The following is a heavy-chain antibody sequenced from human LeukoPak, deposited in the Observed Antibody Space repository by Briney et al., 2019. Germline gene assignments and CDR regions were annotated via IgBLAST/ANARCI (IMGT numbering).Heavy chain of an antibody. J-gene: IGHJ4*02. D-gene: IGHD6-6*01. CDR1: GGSISSYY. Sequence: PSETLSLTCAVSGGSISSYYGSWIRQPAGKGMEWIGLLHPSVNTPHNPSLTSRVTLSVRTSKTHFSLKVRSVTAADTAVYYCAREGSATARPFVSNDYWGQGTLVTVSS. V-gene: IGHV4-4*07. CDR2: LHPSVNT. CDR3: AREGSATARPFVSNDY.